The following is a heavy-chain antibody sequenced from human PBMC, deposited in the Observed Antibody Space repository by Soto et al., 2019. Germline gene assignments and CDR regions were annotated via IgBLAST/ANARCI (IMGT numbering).Heavy chain of an antibody. D-gene: IGHD4-17*01. V-gene: IGHV3-23*01. Sequence: GGSLRLSCAASGFTFSSYAMSWVRQAPGKGLEWVSAISGSGGSTYYADSVKGRFTISRDNSKNTLYLQMNSLRAEDTAVYYCAKKENGERFYYYYYYMDVWRRGTTVTGSS. CDR1: GFTFSSYA. CDR2: ISGSGGST. J-gene: IGHJ6*03. CDR3: AKKENGERFYYYYYYMDV.